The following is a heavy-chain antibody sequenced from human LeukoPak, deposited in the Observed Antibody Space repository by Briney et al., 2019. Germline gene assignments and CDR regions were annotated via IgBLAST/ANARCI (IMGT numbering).Heavy chain of an antibody. Sequence: GGSLRLSCAASGFTFSSYSMNWVRQAPGKGLEWVSSISSSSYIYYADSVKGRFTISRDNAKNSLYLQMNSLRAEDTAVYYCARGLTMIVVVIGEPYYFDHWGQGTLVTVSS. V-gene: IGHV3-21*01. J-gene: IGHJ4*02. CDR2: ISSSSYI. D-gene: IGHD3-22*01. CDR3: ARGLTMIVVVIGEPYYFDH. CDR1: GFTFSSYS.